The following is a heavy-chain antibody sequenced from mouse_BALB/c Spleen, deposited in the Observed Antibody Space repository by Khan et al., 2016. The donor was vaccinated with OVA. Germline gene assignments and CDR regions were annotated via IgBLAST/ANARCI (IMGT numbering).Heavy chain of an antibody. Sequence: EVQLQESGPGLVQPSQSLSLICTVTGYSIISEYACNWIRQFPGNKLEWMVYIHYSGSTNSNQSLKSRISITRDTSKNQFLLQLNSVTSEDTATYYCARKDYYDYDPFPYWGQGTLVTVSA. CDR2: IHYSGST. CDR1: GYSIISEYA. D-gene: IGHD2-4*01. J-gene: IGHJ3*01. V-gene: IGHV3-2*02. CDR3: ARKDYYDYDPFPY.